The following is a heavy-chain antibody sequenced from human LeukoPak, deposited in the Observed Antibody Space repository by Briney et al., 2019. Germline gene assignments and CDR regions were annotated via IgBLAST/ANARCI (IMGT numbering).Heavy chain of an antibody. J-gene: IGHJ4*02. D-gene: IGHD6-19*01. CDR1: GGSISIYY. V-gene: IGHV4-4*07. CDR3: ARVTAVAQDFDY. Sequence: PSETLSLTCTVSGGSISIYYWSWLRQPAGKGLEWTGRIYTSGSTDYNPSLKSRVTISVDTSKNQFSLKLSSVTAADTAVYYCARVTAVAQDFDYWGQGTLVTVSS. CDR2: IYTSGST.